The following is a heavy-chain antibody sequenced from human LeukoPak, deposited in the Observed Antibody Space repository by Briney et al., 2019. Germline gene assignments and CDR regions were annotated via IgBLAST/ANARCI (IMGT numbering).Heavy chain of an antibody. D-gene: IGHD1-26*01. V-gene: IGHV3-9*01. CDR1: GFTFDDYA. CDR3: AKGTGRYWTFFDY. J-gene: IGHJ4*02. Sequence: PGRSLRLSCAASGFTFDDYAMHWVRQAPGKGLEWVSGISWNSGSIDYADSVKGRFTISRDNAKNSLYLQMNSLRPEDTAFYYCAKGTGRYWTFFDYWGQGTLVTVSS. CDR2: ISWNSGSI.